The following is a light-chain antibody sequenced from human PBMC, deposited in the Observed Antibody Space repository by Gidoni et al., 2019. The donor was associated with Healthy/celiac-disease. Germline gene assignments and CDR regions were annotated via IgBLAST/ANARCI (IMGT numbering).Light chain of an antibody. Sequence: EIVLTQSPGTLSLSPGERATLSCRASQSVSSSYLAWYQQKPGQAPRLLIYGASSRATGIPDRFSGSGSGTDVTLTISRLEPEDFAVYYCQQYGSSRTFGQGTELEIK. CDR1: QSVSSSY. CDR2: GAS. CDR3: QQYGSSRT. J-gene: IGKJ2*01. V-gene: IGKV3-20*01.